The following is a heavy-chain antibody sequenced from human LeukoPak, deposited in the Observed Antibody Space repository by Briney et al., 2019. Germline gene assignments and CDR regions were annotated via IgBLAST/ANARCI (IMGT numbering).Heavy chain of an antibody. V-gene: IGHV3-33*01. CDR1: GCTFSSHC. Sequence: GGSLRLSCAASGCTFSSHCMHWVRQAPGKGLEWVAVIWFDGSSTYYADSVKGRFTISRDNYKNTLSLRMNSLRAEATAVYYCARGGYSAGYFAYWGQGTLVTVSS. CDR3: ARGGYSAGYFAY. CDR2: IWFDGSST. D-gene: IGHD5-18*01. J-gene: IGHJ4*02.